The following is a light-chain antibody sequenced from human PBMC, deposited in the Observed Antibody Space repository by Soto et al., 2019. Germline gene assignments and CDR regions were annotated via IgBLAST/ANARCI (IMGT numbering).Light chain of an antibody. CDR2: EVS. Sequence: QPVLTQPASVSGSPGQSITISCTGTSSDVGGYKHVSWYQHHPGKAPKLMIYEVSNRPSGVSNRFSGSKSGYTASLTISGRQAEDGADYYCNSQRSSGTRVFGTGTKLTVL. J-gene: IGLJ1*01. CDR3: NSQRSSGTRV. CDR1: SSDVGGYKH. V-gene: IGLV2-14*01.